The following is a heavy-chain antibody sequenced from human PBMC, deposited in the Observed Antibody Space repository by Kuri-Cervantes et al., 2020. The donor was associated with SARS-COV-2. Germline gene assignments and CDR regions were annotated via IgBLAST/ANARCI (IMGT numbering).Heavy chain of an antibody. CDR2: INSDGSST. J-gene: IGHJ3*02. CDR1: GFTFSSYW. D-gene: IGHD1-14*01. Sequence: GESLKISCAASGFTFSSYWMHWVRQAPGKGLVWVSRINSDGSSTSYADSVKGRFTISRDNAKNTLYLQMNSLRAEDTAVYYCSAQPETFDIWGQGTMVTVSS. CDR3: SAQPETFDI. V-gene: IGHV3-74*01.